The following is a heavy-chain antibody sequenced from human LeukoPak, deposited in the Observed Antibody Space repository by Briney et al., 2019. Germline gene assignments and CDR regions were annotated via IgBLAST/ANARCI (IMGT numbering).Heavy chain of an antibody. CDR1: GFTFGDYA. J-gene: IGHJ6*03. CDR2: FRSKAYGGTT. Sequence: QAGGSLRLSCTASGFTFGDYAMSWVRQAPGKGLEWVGFFRSKAYGGTTEYAASVKGRFSISRDDSKSIAYLQMNSLKTEDTAVYYCTRALGYSSGWTFSYLDYYYMDVWGKGTTVTISS. D-gene: IGHD6-19*01. CDR3: TRALGYSSGWTFSYLDYYYMDV. V-gene: IGHV3-49*04.